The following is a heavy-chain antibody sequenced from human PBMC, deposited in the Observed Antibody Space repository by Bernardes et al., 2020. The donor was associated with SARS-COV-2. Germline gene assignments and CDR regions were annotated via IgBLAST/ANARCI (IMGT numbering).Heavy chain of an antibody. CDR3: ARGEEGKATDMVFPRRDFDY. CDR1: GGSFSGYY. J-gene: IGHJ4*02. D-gene: IGHD3-10*01. V-gene: IGHV4-34*01. CDR2: INHSGST. Sequence: SETLSLTCAVYGGSFSGYYWTWIRQPPGKGLEWIGEINHSGSTNYNPSLKSRVTISVDTSNSQFSLNLNSVTAADTAIYYCARGEEGKATDMVFPRRDFDYWGQGTLVTVSS.